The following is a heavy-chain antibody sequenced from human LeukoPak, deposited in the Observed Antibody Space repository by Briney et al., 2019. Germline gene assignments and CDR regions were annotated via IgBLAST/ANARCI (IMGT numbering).Heavy chain of an antibody. J-gene: IGHJ3*02. CDR3: ARGGSDFWSGYYGSYAFDI. CDR1: GGSISSYY. V-gene: IGHV4-59*01. Sequence: SETLSLTCTVSGGSISSYYWSWIRQPPGKGLEWIGYIYYSGSTNYNPSLKSRVTISVDTSKNQFSLKLSSVTAADTAMYYCARGGSDFWSGYYGSYAFDIWGQGTMVTVSS. CDR2: IYYSGST. D-gene: IGHD3-3*01.